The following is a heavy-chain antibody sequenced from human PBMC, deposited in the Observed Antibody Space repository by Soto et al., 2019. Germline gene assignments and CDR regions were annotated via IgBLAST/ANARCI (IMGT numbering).Heavy chain of an antibody. V-gene: IGHV4-34*01. CDR2: INHSGST. D-gene: IGHD5-18*01. J-gene: IGHJ4*02. CDR3: ARAKRYSYPGGKYFDY. CDR1: SGSFRGYY. Sequence: SETLSLPWSGYSGSFRGYYWSWIRQPRGKGLEWIGEINHSGSTNYNPSLKSRVTISVDTSKNRFSLKLSSVTAADTAVYYCARAKRYSYPGGKYFDYWGQGNLVTVSS.